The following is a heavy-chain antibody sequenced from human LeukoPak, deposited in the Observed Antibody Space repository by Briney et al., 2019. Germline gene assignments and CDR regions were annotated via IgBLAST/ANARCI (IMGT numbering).Heavy chain of an antibody. V-gene: IGHV3-33*01. D-gene: IGHD6-19*01. Sequence: PGKSLRLSCAASGFTFSSYGIHWVRQAPGKGLEWVAIIWYDGTKKYYADSVRGRFTISRDNSKNTLYLQMTSLRAEDTAVCYCARDLHSSGWHVGSAGYWGQGTLVTVSS. J-gene: IGHJ4*02. CDR2: IWYDGTKK. CDR3: ARDLHSSGWHVGSAGY. CDR1: GFTFSSYG.